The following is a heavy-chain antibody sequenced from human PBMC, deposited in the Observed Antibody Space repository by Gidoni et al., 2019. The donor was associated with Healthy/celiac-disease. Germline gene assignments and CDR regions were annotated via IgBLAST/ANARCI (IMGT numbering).Heavy chain of an antibody. V-gene: IGHV3-33*01. J-gene: IGHJ4*02. CDR1: GFTFSSYG. Sequence: QVQLVESGGGVVQPGRSLRLYCAASGFTFSSYGMDWVRPAPGKGREWVAVIWYDGSNTYYADSVKGRFTISRDNSKNTLYLQMNSLRAEDTAVYYCAREGSGSYYFDYWGQGTLVTVSS. CDR2: IWYDGSNT. CDR3: AREGSGSYYFDY. D-gene: IGHD1-26*01.